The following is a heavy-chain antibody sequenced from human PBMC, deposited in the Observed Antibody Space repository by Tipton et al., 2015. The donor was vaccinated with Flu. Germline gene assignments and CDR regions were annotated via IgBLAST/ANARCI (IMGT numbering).Heavy chain of an antibody. J-gene: IGHJ4*02. V-gene: IGHV1-18*01. D-gene: IGHD3-10*01. Sequence: QLVQSGAEVKKPGASVKVSCKASGYTFNSYGISWVRQAPGQGLEWMGWISAYNGNTNYAQKFRGRVTMTRNTSISTAYMELSSLRSEDTAVYYCARGPPHVYGSGSSYFEFWGQGTLVTVSS. CDR3: ARGPPHVYGSGSSYFEF. CDR2: ISAYNGNT. CDR1: GYTFNSYG.